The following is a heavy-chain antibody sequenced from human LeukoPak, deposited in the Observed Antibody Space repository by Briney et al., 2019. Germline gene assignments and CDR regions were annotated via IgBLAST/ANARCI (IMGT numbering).Heavy chain of an antibody. CDR2: ISGSGGST. Sequence: RAGGSLRFSCAASGFTFSSYAMSWLRQAPGKGLEWVSAISGSGGSTYYADSGKGRFTISRDNSKNTLYLQMNSLRAEDTAVYYCAKGSTFSLVGATYFDYWGQGTLVTVSS. CDR1: GFTFSSYA. CDR3: AKGSTFSLVGATYFDY. V-gene: IGHV3-23*01. D-gene: IGHD1-26*01. J-gene: IGHJ4*02.